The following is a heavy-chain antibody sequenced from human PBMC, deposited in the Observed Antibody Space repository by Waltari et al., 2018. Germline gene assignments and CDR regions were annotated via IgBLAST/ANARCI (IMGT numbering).Heavy chain of an antibody. J-gene: IGHJ6*02. Sequence: QVQLVESGGGVVKPGRSLRLSCAASGFTFSSYGMHWVRQAPGKGLEWVAVISYDGSNKYYADSVKGRFTISRDNSKNTLYLQMNSLRAEDTAVYYCAKTTVSYYYYGMDVWGQGTTVTVSS. CDR2: ISYDGSNK. CDR3: AKTTVSYYYYGMDV. V-gene: IGHV3-30*18. CDR1: GFTFSSYG. D-gene: IGHD4-17*01.